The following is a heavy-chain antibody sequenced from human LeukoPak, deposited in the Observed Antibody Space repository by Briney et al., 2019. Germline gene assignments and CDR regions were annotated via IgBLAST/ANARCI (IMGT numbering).Heavy chain of an antibody. CDR1: GFIFSTYS. D-gene: IGHD3-3*01. V-gene: IGHV3-48*04. J-gene: IGHJ4*02. CDR2: ISSSSSAI. Sequence: GGSLRLSCAASGFIFSTYSMNWVRQAPGKGLEWVSYISSSSSAIYYADSVKGRFTISRDNAKNSLYLQMNSLRAEDTAVYYCASKGRRVWSFDFWGQGTLATVSS. CDR3: ASKGRRVWSFDF.